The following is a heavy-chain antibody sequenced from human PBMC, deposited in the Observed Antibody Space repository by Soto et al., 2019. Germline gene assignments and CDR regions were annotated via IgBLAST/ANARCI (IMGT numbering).Heavy chain of an antibody. Sequence: PGGSLRLSCAASGFTFSYYYMSWIRQSPGKGLEWVSYISSSSSYTNYADSVKGRFTISRDNAKNSPYLQMNSLRAEDTAVYYCASDYGGNPRPDAFDIWGQGTMVTVSS. V-gene: IGHV3-11*06. CDR1: GFTFSYYY. D-gene: IGHD4-17*01. CDR2: ISSSSSYT. J-gene: IGHJ3*02. CDR3: ASDYGGNPRPDAFDI.